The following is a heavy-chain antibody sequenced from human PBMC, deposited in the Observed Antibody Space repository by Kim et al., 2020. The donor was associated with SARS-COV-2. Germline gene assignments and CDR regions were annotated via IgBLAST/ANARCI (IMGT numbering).Heavy chain of an antibody. CDR2: IKGNGYTT. Sequence: ASVKVSCKTSGYAFTEYHIHWVRQAPGQGLEWLGIIKGNGYTTLYAQRFEGRVTMTSDTSATTVYMELSGLRYDDTALYYCVREREVAFYFDSWGQGTLVTVSS. J-gene: IGHJ4*02. D-gene: IGHD3-3*02. CDR1: GYAFTEYH. V-gene: IGHV1-46*01. CDR3: VREREVAFYFDS.